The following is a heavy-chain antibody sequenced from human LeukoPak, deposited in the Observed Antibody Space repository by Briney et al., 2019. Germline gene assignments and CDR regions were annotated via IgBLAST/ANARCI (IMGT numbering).Heavy chain of an antibody. J-gene: IGHJ3*02. CDR1: GYTFINYG. CDR3: ARGAYCGGDCSSSDSFDI. V-gene: IGHV1-18*01. CDR2: ISAYNGNT. Sequence: ASVKVSCKAFGYTFINYGVSWVRQAPGQGLEWMRWISAYNGNTNYAQNLQGRVTMSTDTPTNTAYLELRTLTSDDTAVYYCARGAYCGGDCSSSDSFDIWGQGTMVSVSS. D-gene: IGHD2-21*02.